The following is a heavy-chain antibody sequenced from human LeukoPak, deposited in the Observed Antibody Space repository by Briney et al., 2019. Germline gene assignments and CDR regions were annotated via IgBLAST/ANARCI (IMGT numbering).Heavy chain of an antibody. D-gene: IGHD1-7*01. V-gene: IGHV1-8*03. Sequence: GASVKVSCKASGYTFTSYDINWVRQATGQGLEWMGWMNPNSGNTGYAQKFQGRATITRNTSISTAYMELSSLRSEDTAVYYCARAPWVELPSYMDVWGKGTTVTASS. CDR3: ARAPWVELPSYMDV. CDR2: MNPNSGNT. J-gene: IGHJ6*03. CDR1: GYTFTSYD.